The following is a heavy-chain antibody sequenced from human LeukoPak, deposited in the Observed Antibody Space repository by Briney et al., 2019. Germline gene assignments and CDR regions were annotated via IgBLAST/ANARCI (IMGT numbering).Heavy chain of an antibody. CDR1: GFTVSSNY. D-gene: IGHD2-15*01. J-gene: IGHJ4*02. CDR2: ISYDGSNK. Sequence: GGSLRLSCAASGFTVSSNYMSWVRQAPGKGLEWVAVISYDGSNKYYADSVKGRFTISRDNSKDTLYLQMNSLRAEDTAVYYCAKDRWASAASYFDYWGQGTLVTVSS. V-gene: IGHV3-30*18. CDR3: AKDRWASAASYFDY.